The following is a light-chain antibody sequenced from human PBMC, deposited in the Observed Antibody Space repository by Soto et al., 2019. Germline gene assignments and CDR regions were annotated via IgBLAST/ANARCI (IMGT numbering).Light chain of an antibody. CDR2: GAS. J-gene: IGKJ5*01. V-gene: IGKV3-15*01. Sequence: IVLTQSPATLSVSPWEIATLSCRASQSVSSNLAWYQQKPGQAPRLLIYGASTRATGIPARFSGSGSGTEFTLTISRVRSEDFAVYYCKQYNNSPRTFGQGTRLEIK. CDR1: QSVSSN. CDR3: KQYNNSPRT.